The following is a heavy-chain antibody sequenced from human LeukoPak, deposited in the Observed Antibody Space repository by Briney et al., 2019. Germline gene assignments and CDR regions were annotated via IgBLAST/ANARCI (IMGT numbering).Heavy chain of an antibody. J-gene: IGHJ4*02. CDR2: IKQDGSVT. CDR1: GFTFSNYA. V-gene: IGHV3-7*01. CDR3: ARDPASGNNPY. Sequence: PGGSLRLSCAASGFTFSNYAMSWVRQAPGKGLEWVANIKQDGSVTNHVESVRGRFTISRDNPKNSLYLQMNSLGVEDTAVYYCARDPASGNNPYWGQGTLVTVSS. D-gene: IGHD1/OR15-1a*01.